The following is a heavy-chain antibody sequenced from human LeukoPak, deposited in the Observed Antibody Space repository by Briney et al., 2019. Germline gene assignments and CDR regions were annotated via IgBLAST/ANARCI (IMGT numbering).Heavy chain of an antibody. Sequence: GGPLRLSCVASGFTFSSYGMHWVRQAPGKGLEWVAVIWYDGSDKYYADSVKGRFTISRDNSKNTLYLQMNSLRGDDTAVYYCVRLGSGWSMDYWGQGTLVTVSS. J-gene: IGHJ4*02. CDR2: IWYDGSDK. CDR1: GFTFSSYG. CDR3: VRLGSGWSMDY. V-gene: IGHV3-33*01. D-gene: IGHD6-19*01.